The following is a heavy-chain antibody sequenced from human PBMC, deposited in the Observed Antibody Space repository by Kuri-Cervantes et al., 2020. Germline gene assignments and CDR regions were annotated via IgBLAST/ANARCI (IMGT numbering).Heavy chain of an antibody. V-gene: IGHV1-69*05. CDR3: ARRGPNWNDDAGWFDP. J-gene: IGHJ5*02. CDR2: IIPIFGTA. CDR1: GGTFSSYA. D-gene: IGHD1-1*01. Sequence: SVKVSCKASGGTFSSYAISWVRQAPGQGLEWMGGIIPIFGTANYAQKFQGRVTITTDESTSTAYMELSSLRSEDTAVYYCARRGPNWNDDAGWFDPWGQGTLVTVSS.